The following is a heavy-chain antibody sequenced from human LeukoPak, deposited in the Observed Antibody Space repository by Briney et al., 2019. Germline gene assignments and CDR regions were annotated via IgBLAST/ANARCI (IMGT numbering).Heavy chain of an antibody. Sequence: SETLSLXCTVSGGSISSYYWRWIRRPPGKGLEWIGYIYYSGSTNYNPSLKSRVTISVDTSKNQFSLKLSSVTAADTAVYYCARGGGYSYDFDYWGQGTLVTVSS. V-gene: IGHV4-59*01. J-gene: IGHJ4*02. CDR1: GGSISSYY. D-gene: IGHD5-18*01. CDR3: ARGGGYSYDFDY. CDR2: IYYSGST.